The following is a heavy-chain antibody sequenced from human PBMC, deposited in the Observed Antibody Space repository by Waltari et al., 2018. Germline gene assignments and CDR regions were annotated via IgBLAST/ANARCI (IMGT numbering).Heavy chain of an antibody. CDR2: INHSGST. J-gene: IGHJ4*02. CDR3: ARGRVLWFRELFDY. D-gene: IGHD3-10*01. V-gene: IGHV4-34*01. CDR1: GGSFSGYY. Sequence: QVQLQQWGAGLLKPSETLSLTCAVYGGSFSGYYWSWIRQPPGKGLEWIGEINHSGSTNYNPSLKSRVTISVDTSKNQFSLKLSSVTAADTAVYYCARGRVLWFRELFDYWGQGTLVTVSS.